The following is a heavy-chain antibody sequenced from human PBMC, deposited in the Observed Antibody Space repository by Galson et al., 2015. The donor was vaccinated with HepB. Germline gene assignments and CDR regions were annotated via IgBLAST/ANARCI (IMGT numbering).Heavy chain of an antibody. CDR2: IKSKTDGGTT. J-gene: IGHJ5*02. CDR1: GFTFSNAW. CDR3: TTADYDSSGYYYH. V-gene: IGHV3-15*01. D-gene: IGHD3-22*01. Sequence: SLRLSCAASGFTFSNAWMSWVRQAPGKGLEWVGRIKSKTDGGTTDYAAPVKGRFTISRDDSKNTLYLQMNSLKTEDTAVYYCTTADYDSSGYYYHWGQGTLVTVSS.